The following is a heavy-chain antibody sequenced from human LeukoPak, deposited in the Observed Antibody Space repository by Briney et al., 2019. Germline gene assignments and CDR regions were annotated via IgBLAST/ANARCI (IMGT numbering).Heavy chain of an antibody. Sequence: SETLSLTCSVSGGSIGSSSDYWAWIRQPPGKGLDWIGSIYYDGSTYYNPSLKSRVTISVATSKSQFSLNVRSVTAADTAVYYCAREGFTMVRGAFDYWGQGTLVTVSS. CDR2: IYYDGST. CDR3: AREGFTMVRGAFDY. D-gene: IGHD3-10*01. CDR1: GGSIGSSSDY. J-gene: IGHJ4*02. V-gene: IGHV4-39*01.